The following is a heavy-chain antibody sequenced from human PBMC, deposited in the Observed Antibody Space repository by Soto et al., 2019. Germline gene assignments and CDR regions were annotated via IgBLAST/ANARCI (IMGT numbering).Heavy chain of an antibody. CDR1: GFTFSSYA. CDR3: AKGTARATYYYGMDV. Sequence: QSGGSLRLSCAASGFTFSSYAMSWVRQAPGKGLEWVSAISGSGGSTYYADSVKGRFTISRDNSKNTLYLQMNSLRAEDTAVYYCAKGTARATYYYGMDVWGQGTTVTVSS. V-gene: IGHV3-23*01. J-gene: IGHJ6*02. D-gene: IGHD3-10*01. CDR2: ISGSGGST.